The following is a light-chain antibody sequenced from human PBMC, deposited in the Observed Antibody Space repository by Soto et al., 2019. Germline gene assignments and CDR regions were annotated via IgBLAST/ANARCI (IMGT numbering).Light chain of an antibody. V-gene: IGKV3-20*01. CDR3: QQYGGSPFT. Sequence: EIVLTQSPGTLSLSPGERATLSCRASQSASVNSLAWYQQKGGQAPRLLIYAASTRATGVPDRFSGTGSGTDFSLTYSRLETDDSAVYYCQQYGGSPFTFGPGTKVDIK. CDR2: AAS. J-gene: IGKJ3*01. CDR1: QSASVNS.